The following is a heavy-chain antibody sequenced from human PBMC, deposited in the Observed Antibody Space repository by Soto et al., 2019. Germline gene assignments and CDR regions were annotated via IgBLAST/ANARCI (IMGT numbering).Heavy chain of an antibody. CDR1: GGSISSTYW. CDR3: ARGPSAYYDYVWGSYRYDNWFDP. Sequence: TSETLSLTCAVSGGSISSTYWWTWVRQPPGKGLEWIGEIHYGGSTNDNPSLKSRVTISIDKSKNQFSLTLTSVTAADTAVYFCARGPSAYYDYVWGSYRYDNWFDPWGQGTLVTVSS. V-gene: IGHV4-4*02. J-gene: IGHJ5*02. CDR2: IHYGGST. D-gene: IGHD3-16*02.